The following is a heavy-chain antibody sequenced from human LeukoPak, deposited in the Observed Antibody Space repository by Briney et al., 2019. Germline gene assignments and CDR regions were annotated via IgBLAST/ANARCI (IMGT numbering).Heavy chain of an antibody. V-gene: IGHV4-34*01. Sequence: PSETLSLTCAVYGGSFSGYYWSWIRQPPGKGLEWIGEINHSGSTNYNPSLKSRVTISVDTSKNQFSLKLSSVTAADTAVYYCARGLPLYYDFWSGYYTYFGYWGQGTLVTVSS. CDR3: ARGLPLYYDFWSGYYTYFGY. CDR2: INHSGST. CDR1: GGSFSGYY. J-gene: IGHJ4*02. D-gene: IGHD3-3*01.